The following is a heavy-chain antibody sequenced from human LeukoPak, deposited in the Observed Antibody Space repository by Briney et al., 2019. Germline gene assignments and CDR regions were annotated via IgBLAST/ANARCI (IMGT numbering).Heavy chain of an antibody. CDR3: AKGSIAVAGAEHDAFDI. Sequence: GGSPRLSCAASGFTFSSYGMHWVRQAPGKGLEWVAVISYDGSNKYYADSVKGRFTTSRDNSKNTLYLQMNSLRAEDTAVYYCAKGSIAVAGAEHDAFDIWGQGTMVTVSS. D-gene: IGHD6-19*01. CDR1: GFTFSSYG. J-gene: IGHJ3*02. V-gene: IGHV3-30*18. CDR2: ISYDGSNK.